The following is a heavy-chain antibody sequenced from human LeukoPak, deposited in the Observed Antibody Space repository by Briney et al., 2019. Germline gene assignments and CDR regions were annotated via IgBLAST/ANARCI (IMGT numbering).Heavy chain of an antibody. Sequence: SVKVSCKASGGTFSSYAISWVRQTPGQGLEWMGGIIPIFGTANYAQKFQGRVTITADKSTSTAYMELSSLRSEDTAVYYCARDRNSGYDPWGQGTLVTVSS. V-gene: IGHV1-69*06. CDR2: IIPIFGTA. CDR1: GGTFSSYA. D-gene: IGHD5-12*01. J-gene: IGHJ5*02. CDR3: ARDRNSGYDP.